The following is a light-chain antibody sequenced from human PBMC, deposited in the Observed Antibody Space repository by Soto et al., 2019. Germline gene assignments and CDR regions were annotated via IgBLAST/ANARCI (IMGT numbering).Light chain of an antibody. Sequence: EIVLTQSPATLSLSPGERATLSCRASQSVGSYLAWYQQKPGQAPRLLIYDASNRATGIPARFSGSGSGTDFTLPISSLEPEDFAVYYCQQRSNWPTFGQGTKVDIK. J-gene: IGKJ1*01. CDR2: DAS. CDR3: QQRSNWPT. CDR1: QSVGSY. V-gene: IGKV3-11*01.